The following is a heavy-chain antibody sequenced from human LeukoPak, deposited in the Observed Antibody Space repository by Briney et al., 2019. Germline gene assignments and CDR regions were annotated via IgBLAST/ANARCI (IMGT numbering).Heavy chain of an antibody. CDR1: VYTFTTYD. CDR3: ARSQSQWHHNWFVP. Sequence: ASVKVSCKASVYTFTTYDLNWVRQAAGQGLEWMGWMNPNTGNTHYAQRFQDRVTFTRNTSITTAYMDLTGLTSDDTAVYFCARSQSQWHHNWFVPWGQGTLVTVSS. D-gene: IGHD6-19*01. J-gene: IGHJ5*02. V-gene: IGHV1-8*03. CDR2: MNPNTGNT.